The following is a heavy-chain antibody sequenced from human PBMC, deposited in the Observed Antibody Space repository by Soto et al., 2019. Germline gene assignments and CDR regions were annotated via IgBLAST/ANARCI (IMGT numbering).Heavy chain of an antibody. CDR1: GGTFSSYT. J-gene: IGHJ6*02. CDR3: ARAGIAVAAGGMDV. V-gene: IGHV1-69*02. Sequence: QVQLVQSGAEVKKPGSSVKVSCKASGGTFSSYTISWVRQAPGQGLEWMGRIIPILGIANYAQKFQGRVTITADKSTSTAYMELSSLRSEDTAVYYCARAGIAVAAGGMDVWGQGTTVTVSS. CDR2: IIPILGIA. D-gene: IGHD6-19*01.